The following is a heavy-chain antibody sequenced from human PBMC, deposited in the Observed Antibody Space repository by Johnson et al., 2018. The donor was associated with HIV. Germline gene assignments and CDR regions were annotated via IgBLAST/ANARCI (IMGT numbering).Heavy chain of an antibody. CDR1: GFTVSSNY. CDR3: ARRDSGSLSFDI. Sequence: EQLVESGGGLVQPGGSLRLSCAASGFTVSSNYMSWVRQAPGKGLEWVGRIKSKTDGGTTDYAAPVKGRFTISRDDSKNTLYLQMNSLKTEDTAVYYCARRDSGSLSFDIWGQGTMVIVSS. CDR2: IKSKTDGGTT. J-gene: IGHJ3*02. V-gene: IGHV3-15*01. D-gene: IGHD1-26*01.